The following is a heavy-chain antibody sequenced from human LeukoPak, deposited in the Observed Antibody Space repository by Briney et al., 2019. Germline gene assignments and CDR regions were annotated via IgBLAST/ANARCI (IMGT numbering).Heavy chain of an antibody. CDR2: IKQDGSEK. D-gene: IGHD6-19*01. CDR3: ARTIAVAGINFDY. Sequence: GGSLRLSCAASGFTFSSYWMSWVRQAPGKGLEWVANIKQDGSEKYYVDSVKGRFTISRDNAKNSLYLQMNSLRAEDTAVYYCARTIAVAGINFDYWGQGTLVTVSS. V-gene: IGHV3-7*01. J-gene: IGHJ4*02. CDR1: GFTFSSYW.